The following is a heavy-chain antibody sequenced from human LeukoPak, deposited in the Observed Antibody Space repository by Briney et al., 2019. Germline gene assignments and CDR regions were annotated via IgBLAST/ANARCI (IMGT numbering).Heavy chain of an antibody. V-gene: IGHV4-61*02. CDR1: GGSISSGSYY. CDR2: IYTSGST. J-gene: IGHJ3*02. Sequence: SETLSLTCTVSGGSISSGSYYWSWIRQPAGKGLEWIGRIYTSGSTNYNPSLKSRVTISVDTSKNQFSLKLSSVTAADTAVYYCARVWGNDAFDIWGQGTIVTVSS. D-gene: IGHD7-27*01. CDR3: ARVWGNDAFDI.